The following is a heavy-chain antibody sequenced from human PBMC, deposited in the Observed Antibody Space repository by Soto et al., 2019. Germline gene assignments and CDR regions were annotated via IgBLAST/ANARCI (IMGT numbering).Heavy chain of an antibody. CDR1: GLSLSTSGEA. V-gene: IGHV2-5*02. CDR3: AHYVTASPAGCFDP. J-gene: IGHJ5*02. CDR2: IYWDDDK. D-gene: IGHD3-10*02. Sequence: QITLKESGPPLLKPTQTLTLTCSFSGLSLSTSGEAVGWIRQPPGKALEWLALIYWDDDKFFNPTLKTRLTITKDTSKNQVVLTLTTMDPVDTATYSFAHYVTASPAGCFDPWGQGALVTVSS.